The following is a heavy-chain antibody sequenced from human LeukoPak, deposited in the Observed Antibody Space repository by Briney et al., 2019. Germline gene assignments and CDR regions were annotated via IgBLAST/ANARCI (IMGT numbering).Heavy chain of an antibody. V-gene: IGHV4-61*02. CDR1: GGSISSGSYY. Sequence: PSQTLSLTCPVSGGSISSGSYYWSWIRQPAGKGLEWIGRIYTSGSTNYNPSLKSRVTISVDTSKNQFSLKLSSVAAADTAVYYCARDHANYYDSRWGQGTLVTVSS. CDR2: IYTSGST. D-gene: IGHD3-22*01. J-gene: IGHJ4*02. CDR3: ARDHANYYDSR.